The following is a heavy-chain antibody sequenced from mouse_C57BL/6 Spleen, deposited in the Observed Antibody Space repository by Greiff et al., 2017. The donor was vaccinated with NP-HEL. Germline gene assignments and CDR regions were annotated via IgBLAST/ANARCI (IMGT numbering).Heavy chain of an antibody. CDR2: IGPGSGST. J-gene: IGHJ4*01. CDR3: ASDYYGSSYEDYAMDY. V-gene: IGHV1-77*01. Sequence: QVQLQQSGAELVKPGASVKISCKASGYTFTDYYINWVKQRPGQGLEWIGKIGPGSGSTYYNEKFKSKATLTVDKPSSTAYMQLSSLTSEDSAVYYCASDYYGSSYEDYAMDYWGQGTSVTVSS. D-gene: IGHD1-1*01. CDR1: GYTFTDYY.